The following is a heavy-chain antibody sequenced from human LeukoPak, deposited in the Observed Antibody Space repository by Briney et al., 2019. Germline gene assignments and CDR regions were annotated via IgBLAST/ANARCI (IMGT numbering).Heavy chain of an antibody. CDR3: ATGASTAMRGLDV. D-gene: IGHD2-2*01. J-gene: IGHJ6*02. CDR2: SDLEDGET. Sequence: ASVKVSCKVSGDSLTDLSMHWVRQAPGKGREWMGGSDLEDGETVYAQKFEDRLIVTEDTSTGTAYMELRSLTSEDTALYYCATGASTAMRGLDVWGQGTTVTVSS. V-gene: IGHV1-24*01. CDR1: GDSLTDLS.